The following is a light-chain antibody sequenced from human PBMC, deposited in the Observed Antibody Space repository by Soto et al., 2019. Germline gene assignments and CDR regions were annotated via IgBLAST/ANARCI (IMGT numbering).Light chain of an antibody. V-gene: IGLV2-8*01. Sequence: QSALTQPPSASGSPGQSVTISCTGTSSDVGGYNYVSWYQQHPGKAPKLMISEVSKRPSGVPDRFSGSNSGNTASLTVSGLQAEDEANYYCSSYAGSNNLVFGGGTKLTVL. CDR3: SSYAGSNNLV. J-gene: IGLJ2*01. CDR1: SSDVGGYNY. CDR2: EVS.